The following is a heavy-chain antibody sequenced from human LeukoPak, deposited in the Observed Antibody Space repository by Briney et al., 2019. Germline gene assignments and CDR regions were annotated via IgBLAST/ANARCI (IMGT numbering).Heavy chain of an antibody. CDR3: GKDSQYSSSWYVIGYFDY. Sequence: SGGSLRLSCAASGFTFDDYAMHWVRQAPGKGLEWVSGISWNSGSIGYADSVKGRFTISRDNAKNSLYLQMNSLRAEDTALYYCGKDSQYSSSWYVIGYFDYWGQGTLVTVSS. CDR1: GFTFDDYA. J-gene: IGHJ4*02. V-gene: IGHV3-9*01. CDR2: ISWNSGSI. D-gene: IGHD6-13*01.